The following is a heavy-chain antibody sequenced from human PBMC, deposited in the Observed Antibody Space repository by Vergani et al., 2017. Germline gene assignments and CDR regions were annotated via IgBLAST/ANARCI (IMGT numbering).Heavy chain of an antibody. V-gene: IGHV4-39*07. J-gene: IGHJ5*02. D-gene: IGHD6-25*01. CDR3: ARDRSGSFRDGKRRFDP. CDR1: GGSISSSSYY. Sequence: QLQLQESGPGLVKPSETLSLTCTVSGGSISSSSYYWGWIRQPPGKGLEWIGSIYYSGSTYYNPSLKSRVTISLDTSKNQFSLKLSSVTAADTAVYYDARDRSGSFRDGKRRFDPWGQGTLVTVSS. CDR2: IYYSGST.